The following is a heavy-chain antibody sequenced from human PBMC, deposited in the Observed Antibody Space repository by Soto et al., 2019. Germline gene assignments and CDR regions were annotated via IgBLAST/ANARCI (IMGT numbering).Heavy chain of an antibody. CDR1: GYTFTSFA. D-gene: IGHD2-2*01. Sequence: ALVKVSCKASGYTFTSFAINWVRQAPGQRLEWVGWINAGNGATTYSQKFQGRVTITRDTSANTASMELHSLRPEDTAVFYCARFCSSSLCYAAFDYWGQGTLVTVSS. V-gene: IGHV1-3*01. CDR3: ARFCSSSLCYAAFDY. CDR2: INAGNGAT. J-gene: IGHJ4*02.